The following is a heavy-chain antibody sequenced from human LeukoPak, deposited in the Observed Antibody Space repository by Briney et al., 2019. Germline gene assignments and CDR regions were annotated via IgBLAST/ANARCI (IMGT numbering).Heavy chain of an antibody. CDR1: GFTFDDYA. J-gene: IGHJ4*02. CDR2: ISWNSGSI. Sequence: GGSLRLSCAASGFTFDDYAMHWVRQAPGKGLEWVSGISWNSGSIGYADSVKGRFTISRDNAKNSLYLQMNSLRAEDTALYYCARESQFGESPFDYWGQGTLVTVSS. D-gene: IGHD3-10*01. V-gene: IGHV3-9*01. CDR3: ARESQFGESPFDY.